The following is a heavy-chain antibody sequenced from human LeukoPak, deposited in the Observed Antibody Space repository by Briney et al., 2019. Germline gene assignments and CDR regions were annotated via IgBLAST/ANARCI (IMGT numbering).Heavy chain of an antibody. CDR3: ARDRGYSGYVTDAFDI. J-gene: IGHJ3*02. D-gene: IGHD5-12*01. CDR2: INAGNGNT. V-gene: IGHV1-3*01. Sequence: ASVKVSCKASGYTFTSYAMHWVHQAPGQRLEWMGWINAGNGNTKYSQKFQGRVTITRDTSASTAYMELSSLRSEDTAVYYCARDRGYSGYVTDAFDIWGQGTMVTVSS. CDR1: GYTFTSYA.